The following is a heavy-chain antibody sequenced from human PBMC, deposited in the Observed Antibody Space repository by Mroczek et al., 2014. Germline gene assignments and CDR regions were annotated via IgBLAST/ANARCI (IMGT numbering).Heavy chain of an antibody. CDR2: SRITVGST. CDR3: VTKKDYDVALDI. J-gene: IGHJ3*02. V-gene: IGHV4-59*01. D-gene: IGHD3-22*01. Sequence: QVQLQESGPGLVKPSETLSLTCTVSGGSISSYYWSWIRQPPREGTGSWIGYSRITVGSTELQPLPQDVESPISVDTSKNQFSLKLSSVTAADTAVYYXVTKKDYDVALDIWGQGTSGHRLF. CDR1: GGSISSYY.